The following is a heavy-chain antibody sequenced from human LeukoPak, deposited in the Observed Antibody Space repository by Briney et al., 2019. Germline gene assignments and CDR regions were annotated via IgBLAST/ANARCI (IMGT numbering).Heavy chain of an antibody. Sequence: GASVKVSCKASGYTCTRYGSSWVRQAPGQGLEWMGWISAYNGNTNYAQKLQGRVTMTTDTPTSTAYMELRSLRSDDTAVYYCARWLYSSGWYGSWGQGTLVTVSS. J-gene: IGHJ5*02. CDR1: GYTCTRYG. D-gene: IGHD6-19*01. V-gene: IGHV1-18*01. CDR2: ISAYNGNT. CDR3: ARWLYSSGWYGS.